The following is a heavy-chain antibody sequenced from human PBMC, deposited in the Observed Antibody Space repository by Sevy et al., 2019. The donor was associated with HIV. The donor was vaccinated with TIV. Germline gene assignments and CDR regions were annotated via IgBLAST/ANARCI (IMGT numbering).Heavy chain of an antibody. V-gene: IGHV1-18*01. CDR3: AGAGLFTIFGVVTTTNWFDP. Sequence: ASVKVSCKASGYTFTSYGISWVRQAPGQGLEWMGWISAYNGNTNYAQMLQGRVTMTTDTSTSTAYMELRSLRSDDTAVYYCAGAGLFTIFGVVTTTNWFDPWGQGTLVTVSS. J-gene: IGHJ5*02. CDR1: GYTFTSYG. CDR2: ISAYNGNT. D-gene: IGHD3-3*01.